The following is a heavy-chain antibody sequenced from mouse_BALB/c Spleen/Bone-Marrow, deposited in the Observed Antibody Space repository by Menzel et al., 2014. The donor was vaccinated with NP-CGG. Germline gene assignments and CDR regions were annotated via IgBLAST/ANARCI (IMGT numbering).Heavy chain of an antibody. CDR1: GYTFTSYW. CDR2: IYPFSGSS. D-gene: IGHD1-1*01. J-gene: IGHJ4*01. V-gene: IGHV1S22*01. CDR3: TRSRITTVVAETMDC. Sequence: LQQSGSELVRPGTSVKLSCKASGYTFTSYWMHWVKQRPGQGLEWIGNIYPFSGSSNYDEKFKSKATLTVDTSSSTAYMQLSSLTSEDSAVYYCTRSRITTVVAETMDCWGQGTSVTVSS.